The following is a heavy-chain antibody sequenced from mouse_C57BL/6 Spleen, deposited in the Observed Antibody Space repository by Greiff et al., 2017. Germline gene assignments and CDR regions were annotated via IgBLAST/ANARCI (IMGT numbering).Heavy chain of an antibody. CDR3: ARAGITTVVADY. CDR2: IYPRSGNT. D-gene: IGHD1-1*01. Sequence: QVQLQQSGAELARPGASVKLSCKASGYTFTSSGISWVKQRTGQGLEWIGEIYPRSGNTYYNEKFKGKATLTADKSSSTAYMELRSLTSEDSAVYFCARAGITTVVADYWGQGTSVTVSS. J-gene: IGHJ4*01. V-gene: IGHV1-81*01. CDR1: GYTFTSSG.